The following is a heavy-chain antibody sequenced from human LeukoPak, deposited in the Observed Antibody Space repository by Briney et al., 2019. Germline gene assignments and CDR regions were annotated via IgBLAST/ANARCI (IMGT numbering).Heavy chain of an antibody. D-gene: IGHD3-10*01. Sequence: GGSLRLSCAASGFTFSSDAMSWVRQAPGKGLEWVSAISGTGGSTYYADSVKGRFTISRDYSKNTLYLQMNSLRAEDTAVYYCAKDNKYYYGSGSYYIFDYWGQGTLVTVSS. CDR3: AKDNKYYYGSGSYYIFDY. CDR2: ISGTGGST. J-gene: IGHJ4*02. CDR1: GFTFSSDA. V-gene: IGHV3-23*01.